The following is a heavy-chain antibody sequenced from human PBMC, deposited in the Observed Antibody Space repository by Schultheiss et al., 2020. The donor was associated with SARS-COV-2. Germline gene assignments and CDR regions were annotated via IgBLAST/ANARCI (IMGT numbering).Heavy chain of an antibody. CDR2: ISDYNGAT. J-gene: IGHJ6*03. CDR3: ARYATIFGVVIPYYYYYMDV. CDR1: GGTFSSYT. D-gene: IGHD3-3*01. Sequence: ASVKVSCKASGGTFSSYTISWVRQAPGQGLEWMGWISDYNGATDYVPKFQDRVTMTTDTSTRTAYMELRSLRSDDTAVYYCARYATIFGVVIPYYYYYMDVWGKGTTVTVSS. V-gene: IGHV1-18*01.